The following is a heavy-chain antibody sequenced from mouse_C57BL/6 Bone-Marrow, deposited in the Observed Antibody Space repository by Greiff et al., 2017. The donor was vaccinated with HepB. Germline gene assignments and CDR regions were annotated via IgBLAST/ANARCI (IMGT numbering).Heavy chain of an antibody. CDR1: GYTFTGYW. CDR3: ARKLRLQAMDY. Sequence: QVQLQQPGAELVKPGASVKLSCKASGYTFTGYWMQWVKQRPGQGLEWIGEIDPSDSYTNYNQKFKGKATLTVDTSSSTAYMQLSSLTSEDSAVYYCARKLRLQAMDYWGQGTSVTVSS. V-gene: IGHV1-50*01. D-gene: IGHD3-2*02. J-gene: IGHJ4*01. CDR2: IDPSDSYT.